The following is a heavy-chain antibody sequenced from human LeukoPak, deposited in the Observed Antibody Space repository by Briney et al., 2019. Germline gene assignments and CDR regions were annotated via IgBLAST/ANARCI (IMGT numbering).Heavy chain of an antibody. CDR2: IFHSGST. CDR1: GDSVSSSKW. J-gene: IGHJ4*02. D-gene: IGHD5-12*01. CDR3: ARSTGYESAFDY. V-gene: IGHV4-4*02. Sequence: SESLSLTCAVSGDSVSSSKWWSWVRQPPGKGLEWIGEIFHSGSTNSSPSLESRVTMSLDKSKNQFSLNLSSVTAADTAVYYCARSTGYESAFDYWGQGTMVTVSS.